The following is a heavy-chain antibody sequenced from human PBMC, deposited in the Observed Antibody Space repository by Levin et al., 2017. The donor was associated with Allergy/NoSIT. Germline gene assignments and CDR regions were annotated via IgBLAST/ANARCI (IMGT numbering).Heavy chain of an antibody. D-gene: IGHD2-15*01. CDR1: GFTISSYW. CDR3: ARNREGDCSGGSCLNWFEP. CDR2: INSDGSST. Sequence: GGSLRLSCAASGFTISSYWMHWVRQAPGKGPVWVSRINSDGSSTTYADSVKGRFTISRDNAKNTLFLQMNSLRAEDTAVYYCARNREGDCSGGSCLNWFEPWGQGTLVTVSS. J-gene: IGHJ5*02. V-gene: IGHV3-74*01.